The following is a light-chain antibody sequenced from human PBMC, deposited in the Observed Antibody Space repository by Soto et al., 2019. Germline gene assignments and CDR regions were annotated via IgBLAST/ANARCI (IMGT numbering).Light chain of an antibody. CDR3: QQLNSYQIT. Sequence: DIQLTQSPSSLSASVGDRVTITCRASQGISSYLAWYQQKPGKAPKLLIYTASTLQSGVPSRFSGSGSGTEFTLTISSLQPEDFVTYYCQQLNSYQITFGQGTRLEIK. CDR1: QGISSY. CDR2: TAS. V-gene: IGKV1-9*01. J-gene: IGKJ5*01.